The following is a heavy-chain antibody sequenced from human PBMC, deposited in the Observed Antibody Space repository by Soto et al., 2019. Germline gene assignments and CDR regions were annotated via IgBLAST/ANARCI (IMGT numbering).Heavy chain of an antibody. D-gene: IGHD3-10*01. CDR2: ISYDGSNK. V-gene: IGHV3-30*03. CDR3: ATRFGGDAFDI. J-gene: IGHJ3*02. CDR1: GFTFSSYG. Sequence: GGSLRLSCAASGFTFSSYGMHWVRQAPGKGLEWVAVISYDGSNKYYADSVKGRFTISRDNSKNTLYLQMNSLRAEDTAVYYCATRFGGDAFDIWGQGTMVTVSS.